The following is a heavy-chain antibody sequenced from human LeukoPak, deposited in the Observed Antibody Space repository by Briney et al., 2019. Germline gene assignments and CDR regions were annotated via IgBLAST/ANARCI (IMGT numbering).Heavy chain of an antibody. V-gene: IGHV3-33*08. CDR2: IWYDGSDK. CDR3: ARAQDITNYYYALDV. CDR1: GFTFSDYS. Sequence: AGGSLRLSCAASGFTFSDYSMNWVRQAPGKGLEWVAVIWYDGSDKYYADSVKGRFTISRDNSKNTLYLQMNSLRAEDTAIYYCARAQDITNYYYALDVWGQGTTVTVSS. D-gene: IGHD2-15*01. J-gene: IGHJ6*02.